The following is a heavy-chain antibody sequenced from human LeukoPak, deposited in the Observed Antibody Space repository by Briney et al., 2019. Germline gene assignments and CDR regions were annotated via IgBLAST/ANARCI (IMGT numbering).Heavy chain of an antibody. CDR3: ARTYYDILTGYYEGIDY. CDR1: GGSISSGGYY. V-gene: IGHV4-31*03. D-gene: IGHD3-9*01. CDR2: IYYSGST. Sequence: SETLSLTCTVPGGSISSGGYYWSWIRQHPGKGLEWIGYIYYSGSTYYNPSLKSRVTISVDTSKNQFSLKLSSVTAADTAVYYCARTYYDILTGYYEGIDYWGQGTLVTVSS. J-gene: IGHJ4*02.